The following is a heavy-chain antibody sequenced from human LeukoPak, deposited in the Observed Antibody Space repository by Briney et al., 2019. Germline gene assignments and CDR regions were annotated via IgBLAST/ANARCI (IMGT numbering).Heavy chain of an antibody. CDR1: GGSISSSGYY. D-gene: IGHD2-21*02. J-gene: IGHJ1*01. CDR3: ARESDCGRYFQH. CDR2: IYYSGST. Sequence: SETLSLTCTVPGGSISSSGYYWSWIRQHPGKGLEWIGYIYYSGSTYYNPSLKSRVTISVDTSKNQFSLKLSSVTAADTAVYYCARESDCGRYFQHWGQGTLVTVSS. V-gene: IGHV4-31*03.